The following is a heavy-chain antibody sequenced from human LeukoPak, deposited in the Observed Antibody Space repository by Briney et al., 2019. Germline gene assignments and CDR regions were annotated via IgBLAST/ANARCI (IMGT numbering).Heavy chain of an antibody. V-gene: IGHV4-39*01. CDR2: IYYSEST. D-gene: IGHD2-15*01. CDR3: ASQIGYPGDEAYYFDS. J-gene: IGHJ4*02. CDR1: GVSLSSSHYY. Sequence: SETLSLTCTVSGVSLSSSHYYWGWIRQSPGKGLEWIGTIYYSESTYYNPSLESRLTMSVDTSKNQFSLKLSSVTAADTAMYYCASQIGYPGDEAYYFDSWGQGTLVTVSS.